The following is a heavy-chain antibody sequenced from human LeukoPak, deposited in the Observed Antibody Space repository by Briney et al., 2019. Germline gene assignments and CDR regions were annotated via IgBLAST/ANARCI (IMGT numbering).Heavy chain of an antibody. CDR3: ARDRYCSSTSCYTTEYFQH. CDR2: ISAYNGNT. CDR1: GYTFTRSG. V-gene: IGHV1-18*01. D-gene: IGHD2-2*02. Sequence: APVKVSCTASGYTFTRSGISWVRQAPGQGLEWMGWISAYNGNTNYAQKLQGRVTMTTDTSTSTAYMELRSLRSDDTAVYYCARDRYCSSTSCYTTEYFQHWGQGTLVTVSS. J-gene: IGHJ1*01.